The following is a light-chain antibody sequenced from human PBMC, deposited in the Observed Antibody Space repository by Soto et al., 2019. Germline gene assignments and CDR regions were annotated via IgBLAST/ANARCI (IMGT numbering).Light chain of an antibody. CDR1: QGISTS. CDR3: QKYNSAPWT. CDR2: AAS. J-gene: IGKJ1*01. V-gene: IGKV1-27*01. Sequence: DIQMTQSPSSLSASVGDSVTITCRASQGISTSLAWYQQKPGEVPQLLLYAASTLHSGVPSRFSGGGSGTDFTLTISSLRPEDVATYFCQKYNSAPWTFGQGTKVEIK.